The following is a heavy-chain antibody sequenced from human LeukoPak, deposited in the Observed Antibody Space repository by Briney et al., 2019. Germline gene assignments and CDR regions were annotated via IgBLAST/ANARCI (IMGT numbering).Heavy chain of an antibody. CDR2: ISAGGDRT. D-gene: IGHD1-26*01. CDR3: ARSTVGTSCCTAVDY. CDR1: GFTFSTYA. Sequence: GGSLRLSCAASGFTFSTYAMTWVRQAPGNGLEWVSGISAGGDRTYYADSVKGRFTISRDNSKNTLYLQMNSLRAEDTAEYYCARSTVGTSCCTAVDYWGQGTLVSVSS. V-gene: IGHV3-23*01. J-gene: IGHJ4*02.